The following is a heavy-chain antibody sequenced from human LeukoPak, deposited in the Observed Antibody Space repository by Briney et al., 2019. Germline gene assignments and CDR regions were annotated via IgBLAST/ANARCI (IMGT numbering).Heavy chain of an antibody. CDR1: GGTFSSYA. Sequence: SVKVSCKASGGTFSSYAISWVRQAPGQGLEWMGGIIPIFGTANYAQKFQGRVTITTDESTSPAYMELSSLRSEDTAVYYCARVAVTVTTQRSYYYYMDVWGKGTTVTVSS. D-gene: IGHD4-17*01. CDR2: IIPIFGTA. CDR3: ARVAVTVTTQRSYYYYMDV. J-gene: IGHJ6*03. V-gene: IGHV1-69*05.